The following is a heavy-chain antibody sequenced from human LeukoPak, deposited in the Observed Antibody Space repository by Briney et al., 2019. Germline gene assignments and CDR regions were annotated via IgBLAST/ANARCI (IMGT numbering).Heavy chain of an antibody. Sequence: SETLSLTCAVSGYSISSGYYWGWIRQPPGKGLEWIGSIYHSGSTYYNPSLKSRVTISVDTSKNRFSLKLSSVTAADTAVYYCARLTVVAEYFQHWGQGTLVTVSS. CDR3: ARLTVVAEYFQH. CDR1: GYSISSGYY. CDR2: IYHSGST. D-gene: IGHD4-23*01. J-gene: IGHJ1*01. V-gene: IGHV4-38-2*01.